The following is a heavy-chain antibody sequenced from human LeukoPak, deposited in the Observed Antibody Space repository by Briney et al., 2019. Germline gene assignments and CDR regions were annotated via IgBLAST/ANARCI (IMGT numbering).Heavy chain of an antibody. CDR1: GGSISSYY. CDR2: IYTSGST. CDR3: AREETLYYSDAFDI. V-gene: IGHV4-4*07. D-gene: IGHD2-15*01. Sequence: PSETLSLTCTVSGGSISSYYWSWIRQPAGKGLEWIGRIYTSGSTNYNPSLKSRVTMSVDTSKNQFSLRLSSVTAADTAVYYCAREETLYYSDAFDIWGQGTMVPVSS. J-gene: IGHJ3*02.